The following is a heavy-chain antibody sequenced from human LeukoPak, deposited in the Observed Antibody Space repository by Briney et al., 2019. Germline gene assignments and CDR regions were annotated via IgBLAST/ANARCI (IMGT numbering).Heavy chain of an antibody. CDR1: GFTFSSPD. V-gene: IGHV3-66*01. CDR3: AKWGGYGYGIDF. D-gene: IGHD5-18*01. J-gene: IGHJ4*02. CDR2: IYSGGDT. Sequence: GGSLRLSCATSGFTFSSPDMTWVRQSPGEGLEWVSLIYSGGDTYYADSAKGRFTISRANSKNTLYLQMNSLRDEDTAVYYCAKWGGYGYGIDFWGQGTLVTVSS.